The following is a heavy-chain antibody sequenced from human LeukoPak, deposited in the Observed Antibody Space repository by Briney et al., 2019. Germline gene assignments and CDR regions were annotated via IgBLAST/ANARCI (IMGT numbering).Heavy chain of an antibody. J-gene: IGHJ5*02. CDR3: ARSQRKEMARGPYNWFDP. Sequence: SETLSLTCAVYGGSFSGYYWSWIRQPPGKGLEWIGEINHSGSTNYNPSLKSRVTISVDTSKNQFSLKLSSVTAADTAVYYCARSQRKEMARGPYNWFDPWGQGTLVTVSS. D-gene: IGHD3-10*01. V-gene: IGHV4-34*01. CDR2: INHSGST. CDR1: GGSFSGYY.